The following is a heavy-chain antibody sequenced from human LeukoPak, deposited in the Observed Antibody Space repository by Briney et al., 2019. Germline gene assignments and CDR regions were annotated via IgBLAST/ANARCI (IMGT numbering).Heavy chain of an antibody. J-gene: IGHJ5*02. D-gene: IGHD6-19*01. V-gene: IGHV4-59*08. CDR1: GDSLSSNY. CDR2: IHGRGYT. Sequence: SETLSLTWTVSGDSLSSNYCSLVRQPPGKGLEWIGYIHGRGYTHYDPSFRGRVTISEDTSKNQFSLKLTSVTAADTAVYYCARNVGWYTYDPWGQGTLVTVSS. CDR3: ARNVGWYTYDP.